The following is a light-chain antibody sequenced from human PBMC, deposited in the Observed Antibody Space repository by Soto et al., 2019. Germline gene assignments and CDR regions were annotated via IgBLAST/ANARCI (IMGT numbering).Light chain of an antibody. J-gene: IGKJ4*01. V-gene: IGKV3-11*01. CDR1: QSVNSY. CDR2: DAS. CDR3: QQRSNWPT. Sequence: EIVLTQSPATLSLSPGERATLSCRASQSVNSYLAWYQQKPGQAPRLLIYDASNRATGIPARFSGSGSGTDFTLTISSLEPEDLAVYYCQQRSNWPTFGGGTKVDIK.